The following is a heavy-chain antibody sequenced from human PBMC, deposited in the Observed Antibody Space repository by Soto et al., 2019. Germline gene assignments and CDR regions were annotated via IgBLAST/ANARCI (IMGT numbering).Heavy chain of an antibody. V-gene: IGHV1-69*01. CDR2: IIPIFGTA. CDR3: ARDPVEMATITDWFDP. J-gene: IGHJ5*02. D-gene: IGHD5-12*01. CDR1: GGTFSSYA. Sequence: QVQLVQSGAEVKKPGSSVKVSCKASGGTFSSYAISWVRQAPGQGLEWMGGIIPIFGTANYAQKFQGRVTITADESTSTAYMELSSLRSEDTGVYYCARDPVEMATITDWFDPWGQGTLVTVSS.